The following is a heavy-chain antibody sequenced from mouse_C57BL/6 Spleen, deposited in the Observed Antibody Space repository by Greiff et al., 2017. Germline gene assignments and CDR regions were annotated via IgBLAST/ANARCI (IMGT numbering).Heavy chain of an antibody. CDR2: INPNNGGT. D-gene: IGHD1-1*01. CDR1: GYTFTDYN. V-gene: IGHV1-18*01. Sequence: VQLQQSGPELVKPGASVKIPCKASGYTFTDYNMDWVKQSHGKSLEWIGDINPNNGGTIYNQKFKGKATLTVDKSSSTAYMELRSLTSEDTAVYYGARSEDGSPLFADWGQGTLVTVSA. J-gene: IGHJ3*01. CDR3: ARSEDGSPLFAD.